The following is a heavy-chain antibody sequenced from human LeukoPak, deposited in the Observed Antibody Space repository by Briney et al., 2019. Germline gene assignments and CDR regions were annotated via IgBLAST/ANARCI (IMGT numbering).Heavy chain of an antibody. V-gene: IGHV1-69*13. CDR3: ARDEDYYDSSGYV. CDR1: GGTFSSYA. Sequence: SVKISCKASGGTFSSYAISWVRQAPGQGLEWMGEIIPIFGTANYAQKFQGRVTITADESTSTAYMELSSLRSEDTAVYYCARDEDYYDSSGYVWGQGTLVTVSS. D-gene: IGHD3-22*01. J-gene: IGHJ4*02. CDR2: IIPIFGTA.